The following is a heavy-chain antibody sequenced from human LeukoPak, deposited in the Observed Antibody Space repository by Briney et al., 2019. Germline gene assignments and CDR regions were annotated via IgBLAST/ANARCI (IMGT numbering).Heavy chain of an antibody. CDR1: GGSFSGYY. D-gene: IGHD5-18*01. V-gene: IGHV4-34*01. J-gene: IGHJ6*02. CDR3: ARDTQTAMVPYYYGMDV. CDR2: INHSGST. Sequence: SETLSLTCAVYGGSFSGYYWSWIRQPPGKGLEWIGEINHSGSTNYNPSLKSRVTMSVDTSKNQFSLKLSTVTAADTAVYYCARDTQTAMVPYYYGMDVWGQGTTVTVSS.